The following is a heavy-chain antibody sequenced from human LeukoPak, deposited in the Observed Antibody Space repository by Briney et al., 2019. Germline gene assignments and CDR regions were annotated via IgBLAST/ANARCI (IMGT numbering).Heavy chain of an antibody. J-gene: IGHJ4*02. V-gene: IGHV4-39*07. D-gene: IGHD6-19*01. Sequence: SETLSLTCTVSGGSISSNSYYWGWIRQPPGKGLEWIGSIYYSGSTYYNPSLKSRVTISVDTSKNQFSLKLSSVTAADTAVYYCAKDYQRAVAGTSYFDYWGQGTLVTVSS. CDR2: IYYSGST. CDR1: GGSISSNSYY. CDR3: AKDYQRAVAGTSYFDY.